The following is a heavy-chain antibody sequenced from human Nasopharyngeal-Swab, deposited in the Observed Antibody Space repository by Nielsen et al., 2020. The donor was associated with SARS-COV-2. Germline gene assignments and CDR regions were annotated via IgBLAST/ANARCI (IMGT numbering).Heavy chain of an antibody. CDR3: ARDGGFGELFPT. J-gene: IGHJ5*02. D-gene: IGHD3-10*01. Sequence: SVKVSCKASGGTFSSYAISWVRQAPGQGLEWMGGIIPIFGTANYAQKFQGRVTITADESTSTAYMELSSLRSEDTAVYYCARDGGFGELFPTWGQGTLVTVSS. CDR2: IIPIFGTA. V-gene: IGHV1-69*13. CDR1: GGTFSSYA.